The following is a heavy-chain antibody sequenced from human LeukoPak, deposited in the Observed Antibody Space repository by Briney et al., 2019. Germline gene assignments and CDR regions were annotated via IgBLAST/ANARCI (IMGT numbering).Heavy chain of an antibody. CDR2: INHSGST. CDR1: GGTFSGYY. J-gene: IGHJ4*02. CDR3: ARGVLDSLGTGCDY. D-gene: IGHD1-1*01. Sequence: SETLSLTCAVYGGTFSGYYWSWIRQPPGKGLEWIGEINHSGSTNYNPSLKSRVTISVDTSKNQFSLKLTSVTAADTAVYYCARGVLDSLGTGCDYWGQGTLFTVSS. V-gene: IGHV4-34*01.